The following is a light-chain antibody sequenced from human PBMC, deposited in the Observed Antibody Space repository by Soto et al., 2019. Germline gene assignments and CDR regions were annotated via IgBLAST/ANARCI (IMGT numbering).Light chain of an antibody. CDR2: AAS. J-gene: IGKJ2*01. CDR1: QSMSSY. V-gene: IGKV1-39*01. CDR3: QQSYSTPQYT. Sequence: DLQMTQSPSSLSASVGDRVTITCRASQSMSSYLNWYQQKPGKAPKLLIYAASSLQSGVPSRFSGSGSGTDFTLSISSLQPEDFATYYCQQSYSTPQYTFGQGTKLEIK.